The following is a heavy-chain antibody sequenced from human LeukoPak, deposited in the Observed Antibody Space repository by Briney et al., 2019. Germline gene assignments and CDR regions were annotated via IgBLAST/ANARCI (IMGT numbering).Heavy chain of an antibody. V-gene: IGHV3-7*01. Sequence: GGSLRLSCAGSGFIFSNHWINWVRQAPGKGPEWVANIKEDGSEKYYVDSVKGRFTISRDNTKNTLYLQMNSLRAEDTAVYYCAKGRVWFGELLSYYFDYWGQGTLVTVSS. J-gene: IGHJ4*02. D-gene: IGHD3-10*01. CDR3: AKGRVWFGELLSYYFDY. CDR2: IKEDGSEK. CDR1: GFIFSNHW.